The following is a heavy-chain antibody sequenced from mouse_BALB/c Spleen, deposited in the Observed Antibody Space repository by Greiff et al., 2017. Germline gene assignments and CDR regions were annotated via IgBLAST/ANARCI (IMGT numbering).Heavy chain of an antibody. CDR1: GDSITSGY. Sequence: EVQLQQSGPSLVKPSQTLSLTCSVTGDSITSGYWNWIRKFPGNKLEYMGYISYSGSTYYNPSLKSRISITRDTSKNQYYLQLNSVTTEDTATYYCARWNGYDRVFDYWGQGTTLTVSS. V-gene: IGHV3-8*02. J-gene: IGHJ2*01. CDR3: ARWNGYDRVFDY. CDR2: ISYSGST. D-gene: IGHD2-2*01.